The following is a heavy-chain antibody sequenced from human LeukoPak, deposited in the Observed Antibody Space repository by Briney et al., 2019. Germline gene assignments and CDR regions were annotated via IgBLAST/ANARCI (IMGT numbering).Heavy chain of an antibody. CDR1: GFTFSSYA. D-gene: IGHD6-13*01. CDR2: IPYDGSNK. CDR3: ARASASSSWFFDY. V-gene: IGHV3-30*04. J-gene: IGHJ4*02. Sequence: PGRSLRLSCAASGFTFSSYAMHWVRQAPGKGLEWVAVIPYDGSNKYYADSVKGRFTISRDNSKNTLYLQMNSLRAEDTAVYYCARASASSSWFFDYWGQGTLVTVSS.